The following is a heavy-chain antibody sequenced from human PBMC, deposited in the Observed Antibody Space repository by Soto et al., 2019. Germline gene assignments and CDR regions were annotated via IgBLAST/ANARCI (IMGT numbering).Heavy chain of an antibody. V-gene: IGHV3-23*01. J-gene: IGHJ3*02. Sequence: EVQLLESGGGLVQPGGSLRLSCAASGFTFSSYAMSWVRQAPGKGLEWVSAISGSGGRTYYADSVKGRFTISRDNSKNPLYLQMNSLRDEGTAVYYCAKDDLVVIASDDAFDICGQGTMVTVSS. D-gene: IGHD3-22*01. CDR3: AKDDLVVIASDDAFDI. CDR2: ISGSGGRT. CDR1: GFTFSSYA.